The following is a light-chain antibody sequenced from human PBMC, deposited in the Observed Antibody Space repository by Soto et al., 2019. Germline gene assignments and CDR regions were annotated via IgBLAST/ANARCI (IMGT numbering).Light chain of an antibody. CDR1: QSVSNN. Sequence: EIVMTQSPDTLSLSPGERATLSCRASQSVSNNLAWYQHKPGQAPRLLFYGASTRATGVPARFSGSGSGTEFTLTISSLQSEDFAVYYCQQYTDWPLTFGQATRVEIK. J-gene: IGKJ1*01. V-gene: IGKV3-15*01. CDR3: QQYTDWPLT. CDR2: GAS.